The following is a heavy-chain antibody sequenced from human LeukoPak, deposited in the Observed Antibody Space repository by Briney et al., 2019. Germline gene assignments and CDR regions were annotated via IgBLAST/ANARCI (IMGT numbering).Heavy chain of an antibody. CDR2: INHSGST. D-gene: IGHD3-9*01. CDR3: ARAHVLRYFDWFDP. J-gene: IGHJ5*02. CDR1: GYSISSGYY. V-gene: IGHV4-38-2*02. Sequence: SETLSLTCTVSGYSISSGYYWSWIRQPPGKGLEWIGEINHSGSTNYNPSLKSRVTISVDTSKNQFSLKLSSVTAADTAVYYCARAHVLRYFDWFDPWGQGTLVTVSS.